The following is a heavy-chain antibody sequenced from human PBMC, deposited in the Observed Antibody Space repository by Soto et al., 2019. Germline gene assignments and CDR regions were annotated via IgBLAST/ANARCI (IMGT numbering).Heavy chain of an antibody. CDR2: INHSGST. J-gene: IGHJ6*02. V-gene: IGHV4-34*01. Sequence: SQTLSLTCAVYGGSFSGYYWSWIRQPPGKGLEWIGEINHSGSTNYNPSLKSRVTISVDTSRNQFSLKLGSVTAADTAVYYCARGGHGGDYILYYYYGMDVWGQGTTVTVSS. D-gene: IGHD4-17*01. CDR3: ARGGHGGDYILYYYYGMDV. CDR1: GGSFSGYY.